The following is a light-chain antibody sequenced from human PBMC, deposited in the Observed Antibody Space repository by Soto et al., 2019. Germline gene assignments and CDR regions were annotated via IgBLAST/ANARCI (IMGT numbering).Light chain of an antibody. CDR3: QQRSNWLT. CDR1: QSVSSY. CDR2: HAS. Sequence: IVLTQSPATLSLSPGERATLSCRASQSVSSYVTWYQHKPGQAPRLLIYHASNRATGIPARFSGSGFGTDYTLTISGQEPEVFAIYYCQQRSNWLTSGGGTRVEIK. V-gene: IGKV3-11*01. J-gene: IGKJ4*01.